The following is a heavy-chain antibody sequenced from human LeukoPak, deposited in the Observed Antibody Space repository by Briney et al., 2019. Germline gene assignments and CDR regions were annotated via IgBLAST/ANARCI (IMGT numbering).Heavy chain of an antibody. D-gene: IGHD4-11*01. V-gene: IGHV4-38-2*02. J-gene: IGHJ4*02. CDR1: GYSISSGYY. Sequence: SETLSLTCAVSGYSISSGYYWGWIRQPPGKGREWIGSIYHSGSTYYNPSLKSRVTISVDTSKNQFSLKLSSVTAADTAVYYCARDYGDYRFDYWGQGTLVTVSS. CDR3: ARDYGDYRFDY. CDR2: IYHSGST.